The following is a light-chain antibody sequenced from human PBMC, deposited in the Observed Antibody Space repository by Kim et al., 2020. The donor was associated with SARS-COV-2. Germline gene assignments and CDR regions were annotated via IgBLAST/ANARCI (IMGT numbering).Light chain of an antibody. CDR3: ATWDDSLTGFV. CDR2: DSN. CDR1: SSNIGINV. J-gene: IGLJ1*01. Sequence: ELTRPPSASGTPGQRVTISCSGSSSNIGINVVNWYQQLPGTAPKLLIYDSNQRPSGVPDRFSGSKSGTSASLAISGLQSEDEADYFCATWDDSLTGFVLGTGTKVTVL. V-gene: IGLV1-44*01.